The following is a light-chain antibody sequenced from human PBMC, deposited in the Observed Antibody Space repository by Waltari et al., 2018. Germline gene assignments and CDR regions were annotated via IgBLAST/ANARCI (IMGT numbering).Light chain of an antibody. CDR1: QYISSSN. CDR2: HGS. V-gene: IGKV3D-20*01. Sequence: EIVLTQSPATLSLSPGERATLSCGASQYISSSNLAWYQQKPGRAPRLLIYHGSSRATGIPDRFSGSGSGTDFTLTISRLEPGDFAVYYCQYYGSSPWTFGQGTKVEIK. J-gene: IGKJ1*01. CDR3: QYYGSSPWT.